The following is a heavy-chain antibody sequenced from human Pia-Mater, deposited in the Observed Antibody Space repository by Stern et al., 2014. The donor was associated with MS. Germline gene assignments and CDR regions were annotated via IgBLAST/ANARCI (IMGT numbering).Heavy chain of an antibody. D-gene: IGHD6-19*01. CDR3: ATAIYSSGWGGWFDP. CDR2: ISPDDSDT. CDR1: GYKFINYW. Sequence: VQLMQSGAEVKKPGESLRISCKGSGYKFINYWIGWVRQMPGKGLEWMGIISPDDSDTRYSPSFQGQVTISADKSVSTPSLQWRSLKASDPAIYYWATAIYSSGWGGWFDPWGQGTLVTVSS. V-gene: IGHV5-51*01. J-gene: IGHJ5*02.